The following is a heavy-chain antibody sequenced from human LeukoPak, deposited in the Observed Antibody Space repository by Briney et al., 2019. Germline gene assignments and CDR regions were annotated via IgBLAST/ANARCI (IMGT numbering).Heavy chain of an antibody. Sequence: ASVKVSCKASGYTFTSYAISWVRQAPGQGLEWMGGIIPIFGTANYAQKFQGRVTITADESTSTAYMELSSLRSEDTAVYYCARALLTYYYDSSGYYAFDIWGQGTLVTVSS. CDR1: GYTFTSYA. J-gene: IGHJ4*02. CDR2: IIPIFGTA. CDR3: ARALLTYYYDSSGYYAFDI. D-gene: IGHD3-22*01. V-gene: IGHV1-69*13.